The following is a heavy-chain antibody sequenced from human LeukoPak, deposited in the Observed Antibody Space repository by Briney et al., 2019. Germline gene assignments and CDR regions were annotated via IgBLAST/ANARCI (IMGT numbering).Heavy chain of an antibody. J-gene: IGHJ4*02. CDR1: GFTFSSYE. V-gene: IGHV3-48*03. CDR2: ISSSGSTI. CDR3: ASLYCSSNSCYAYGY. D-gene: IGHD2-2*01. Sequence: GGSLRLSCAASGFTFSSYEMNWVRQAPGKGLGWVSYISSSGSTIYYADSVKGRFTISRDNAKNSLYLQMNSLRAEDTAVYYCASLYCSSNSCYAYGYWGQGTLVTVSS.